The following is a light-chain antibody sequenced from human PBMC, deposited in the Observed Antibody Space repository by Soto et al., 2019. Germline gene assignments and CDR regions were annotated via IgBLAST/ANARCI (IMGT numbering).Light chain of an antibody. CDR1: QSISSY. Sequence: IQMTQSPSSLSASVGDRVTITCRASQSISSYLNWYQQKPGEAPKILIYAASTLQSGVPSRFSGRGSGPDFSLTISSLQPEDFATYYCQQTFSAPVTFGQGTRLEIK. CDR3: QQTFSAPVT. V-gene: IGKV1-39*01. J-gene: IGKJ2*01. CDR2: AAS.